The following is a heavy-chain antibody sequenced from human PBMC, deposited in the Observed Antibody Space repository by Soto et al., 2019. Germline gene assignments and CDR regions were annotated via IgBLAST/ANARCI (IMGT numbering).Heavy chain of an antibody. CDR2: IYTSGST. J-gene: IGHJ6*02. CDR3: ARERITMVRGVIAFDYGMDV. Sequence: PSETLSLTCTVSGGSSSSYYWIWIRQPAGKGLEWIGRIYTSGSTNYNPSLKSRVTMSVDTSKNQFSLKLSSVTAADTAVYYCARERITMVRGVIAFDYGMDVWGQGTTVTVSS. CDR1: GGSSSSYY. D-gene: IGHD3-10*01. V-gene: IGHV4-4*07.